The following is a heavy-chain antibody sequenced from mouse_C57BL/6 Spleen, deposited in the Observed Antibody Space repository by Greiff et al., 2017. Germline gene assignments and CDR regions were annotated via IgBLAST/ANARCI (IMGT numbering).Heavy chain of an antibody. V-gene: IGHV7-3*01. Sequence: DVMLVESGGGLVQPGGSLSLSCAASGFTFPDYYMSWVRQPPGKALEWLGFIRNKANGYTTEYSASVKGRFTISRDNSQSILYLQMNALRAEDSATYYCARYRGWYFDVWGTGTTVTVSS. CDR3: ARYRGWYFDV. J-gene: IGHJ1*03. CDR1: GFTFPDYY. CDR2: IRNKANGYTT.